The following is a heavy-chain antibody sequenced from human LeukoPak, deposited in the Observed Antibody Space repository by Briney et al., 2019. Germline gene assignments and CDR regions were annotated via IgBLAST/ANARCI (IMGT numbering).Heavy chain of an antibody. Sequence: GGSLRLSCAASGITFSSYGMSWVRQAPGKWLEWVSSISSTGGTTYYADSVQRRFTISRDNSKNTLYLQMHSLRAEDTAVYYCAKDSPNYYDSRGYFNWFDPWGQATLVTVSS. CDR3: AKDSPNYYDSRGYFNWFDP. D-gene: IGHD3-22*01. CDR1: GITFSSYG. CDR2: ISSTGGTT. J-gene: IGHJ5*02. V-gene: IGHV3-23*01.